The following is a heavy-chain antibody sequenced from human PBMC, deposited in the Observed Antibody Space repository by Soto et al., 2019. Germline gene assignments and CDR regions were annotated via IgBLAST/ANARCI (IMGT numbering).Heavy chain of an antibody. Sequence: GGSLRLSCAASGFTFRSYAMSRVRQAPGKGLEWVSGISGSGGSTYYADSVKGRFTISRDNARNSLYLQMNSLRAEDTAVYYCARDLSWGSNWYYYMDVWGKGTTVTV. CDR2: ISGSGGST. CDR1: GFTFRSYA. D-gene: IGHD7-27*01. J-gene: IGHJ6*03. CDR3: ARDLSWGSNWYYYMDV. V-gene: IGHV3-23*01.